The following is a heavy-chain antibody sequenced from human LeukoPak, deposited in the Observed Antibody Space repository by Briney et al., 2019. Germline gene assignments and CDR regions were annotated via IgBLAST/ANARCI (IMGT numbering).Heavy chain of an antibody. V-gene: IGHV3-23*01. Sequence: GGSLRLSCAASGFTFSNHAMSWVRQAPGKGLEWVSGISSSGSSTFFANHVKGRFTISRDNAKNSLYLQMNSLRAEDTAVYYCAMERRSPDAFDIWGQGTMVTVSS. J-gene: IGHJ3*02. CDR3: AMERRSPDAFDI. CDR1: GFTFSNHA. CDR2: ISSSGSST. D-gene: IGHD1-1*01.